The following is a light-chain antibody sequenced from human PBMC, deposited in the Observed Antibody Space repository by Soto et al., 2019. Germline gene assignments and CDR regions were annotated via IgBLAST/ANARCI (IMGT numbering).Light chain of an antibody. CDR2: VDSDGSH. Sequence: QLVLTQSPSASASLGASVRLNCTLSSGHTNYAIAWHQQQSEKGPRYLMKVDSDGSHNKGDGIPDRFSGSSSGAERYLTISSLQSEDEADYYCQTWATGIVVFGGGTKVTVL. J-gene: IGLJ2*01. CDR3: QTWATGIVV. CDR1: SGHTNYA. V-gene: IGLV4-69*01.